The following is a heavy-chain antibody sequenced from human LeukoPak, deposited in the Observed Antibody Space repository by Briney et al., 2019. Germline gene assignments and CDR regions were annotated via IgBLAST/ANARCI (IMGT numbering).Heavy chain of an antibody. J-gene: IGHJ2*01. Sequence: ASVKVSCKTSGYTFTNYDINWVRQDTGQGLEWMGWMNPGNGDTAYAQSFQGRVSMTRDTSITTAYMELSSLESEDTAVYYCARGLGPYDSNDFPLLVLWGRGTLITVSS. CDR2: MNPGNGDT. CDR3: ARGLGPYDSNDFPLLVL. CDR1: GYTFTNYD. V-gene: IGHV1-8*01. D-gene: IGHD3-22*01.